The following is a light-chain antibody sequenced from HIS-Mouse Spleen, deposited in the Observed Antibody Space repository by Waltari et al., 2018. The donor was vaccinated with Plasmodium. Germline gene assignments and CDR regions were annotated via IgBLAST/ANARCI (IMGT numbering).Light chain of an antibody. CDR3: QQSYSTPGT. CDR2: AAS. V-gene: IGKV1-39*01. CDR1: QSISSY. J-gene: IGKJ4*01. Sequence: DIQMTQSPSSLSASVGDRVTITCRASQSISSYLNWYQQKPEKAPKLLIYAASSLQSGVTSRFSGSGSGTDYTLTISSLQPEDVATYYCQQSYSTPGTFGGGTKVELK.